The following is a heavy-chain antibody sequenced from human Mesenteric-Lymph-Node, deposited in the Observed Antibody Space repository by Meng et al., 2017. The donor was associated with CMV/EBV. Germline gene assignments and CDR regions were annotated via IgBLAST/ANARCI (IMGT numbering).Heavy chain of an antibody. CDR1: GFTFSSYA. Sequence: GESLKISCAASGFTFSSYAMSWVRQAPGKGLEWVSAISGSGGSTYYADSVKGRFTISRDNSKNTLYLQMNSLRAEDTAVYYCAKGGALTIFGVVTYYFDYWGQGTLVTVSS. J-gene: IGHJ4*02. V-gene: IGHV3-23*01. CDR2: ISGSGGST. D-gene: IGHD3-3*01. CDR3: AKGGALTIFGVVTYYFDY.